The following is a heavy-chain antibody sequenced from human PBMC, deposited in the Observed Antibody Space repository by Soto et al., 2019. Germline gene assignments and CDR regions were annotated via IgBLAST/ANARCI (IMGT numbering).Heavy chain of an antibody. CDR3: ARVEGGTYAY. Sequence: EVQLVESGGGLVQPGGSPRLSCAASGFTFSYYAMHWVRQAPGKGLEYVSAISSDGGSAFYANSVKGRFTISRDNSKNTLHLQMGSLRVEDMAVYYCARVEGGTYAYWGQGTLVTVSS. D-gene: IGHD1-26*01. CDR2: ISSDGGSA. CDR1: GFTFSYYA. V-gene: IGHV3-64*01. J-gene: IGHJ4*02.